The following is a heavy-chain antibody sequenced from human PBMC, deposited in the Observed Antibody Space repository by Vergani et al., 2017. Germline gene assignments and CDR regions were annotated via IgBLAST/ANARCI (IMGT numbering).Heavy chain of an antibody. Sequence: QVQLVQSGAEVKKPGASVKVSCKASGYTFTSYDINWVRQAPGQGLEWMGWINPNSGGTNYAQKFQGRVTITRDTSISTAYMELSRLRSDDTAVYYCARDPTIAAADWFDPWGQGTLVTVSS. D-gene: IGHD6-13*01. CDR1: GYTFTSYD. CDR3: ARDPTIAAADWFDP. J-gene: IGHJ5*02. V-gene: IGHV1-2*02. CDR2: INPNSGGT.